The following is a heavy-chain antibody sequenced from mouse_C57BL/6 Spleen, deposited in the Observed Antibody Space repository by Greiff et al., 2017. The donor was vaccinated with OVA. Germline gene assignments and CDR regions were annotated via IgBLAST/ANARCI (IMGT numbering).Heavy chain of an antibody. CDR1: GYTFTSYW. J-gene: IGHJ2*01. Sequence: QVQLQQPGAELVRPGSSVKLSCKASGYTFTSYWMHWVKQRPLQGLEWIGNIDPSDSETHYNQKFKDKATLTVDKSSSTAYMQLSSLTSEDSAVYYCARKGYGSSFDYWGQGTTLTVSS. CDR2: IDPSDSET. CDR3: ARKGYGSSFDY. D-gene: IGHD1-1*01. V-gene: IGHV1-52*01.